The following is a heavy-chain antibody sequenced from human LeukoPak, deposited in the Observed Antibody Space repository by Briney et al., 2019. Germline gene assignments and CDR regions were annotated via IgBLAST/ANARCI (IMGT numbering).Heavy chain of an antibody. V-gene: IGHV3-23*01. D-gene: IGHD3-22*01. CDR2: ISGSGAST. CDR1: GFTFSSYS. J-gene: IGHJ4*02. CDR3: AKDLLDSSGYNYFDY. Sequence: PGGSLRLSCAASGFTFSSYSMNWVRQAPGKGLEWVSIISGSGASTYYAESVKGRFTISRDNSKNTLYLQMNSLRAEDTAVYYCAKDLLDSSGYNYFDYWGRGTLVTVSS.